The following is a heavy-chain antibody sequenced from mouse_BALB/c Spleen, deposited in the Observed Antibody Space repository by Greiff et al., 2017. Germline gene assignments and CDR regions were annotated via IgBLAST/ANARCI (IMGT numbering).Heavy chain of an antibody. J-gene: IGHJ3*01. CDR1: GYTFTDYY. CDR3: ARSTAFAY. D-gene: IGHD1-2*01. Sequence: EVQLQQSGPELVKPGASVKMSCKASGYTFTDYYMDWVKQSHGESFEWIGRVNPYNGGTSYNQKFKGKATLTVDKSSSTAYMELNSLTSEDSAVYYCARSTAFAYWGQGTLVTVSA. V-gene: IGHV1-19*01. CDR2: VNPYNGGT.